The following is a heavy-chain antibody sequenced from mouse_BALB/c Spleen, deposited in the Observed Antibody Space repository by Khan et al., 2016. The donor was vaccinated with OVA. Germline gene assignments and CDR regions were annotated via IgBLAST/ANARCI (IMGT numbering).Heavy chain of an antibody. CDR2: IIPSTDYT. D-gene: IGHD2-10*01. Sequence: QVQLKQSGAELVRPGASVKMSCKASGYTFTTYTIHWVKQRPGQGLEWIGYIIPSTDYTNYNQKFKDKATLTADKSSTTAYMQLRSLTSEDSAVYYCTRGGAYYGSDGWFAYWGQGTLVTVSA. CDR3: TRGGAYYGSDGWFAY. CDR1: GYTFTTYT. J-gene: IGHJ3*01. V-gene: IGHV1-4*01.